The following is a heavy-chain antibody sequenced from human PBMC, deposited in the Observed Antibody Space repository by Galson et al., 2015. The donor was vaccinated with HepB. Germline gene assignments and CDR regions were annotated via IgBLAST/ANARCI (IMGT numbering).Heavy chain of an antibody. J-gene: IGHJ5*02. V-gene: IGHV1-18*01. CDR2: ISPYSHDT. CDR3: ARGALIVVVDATPNNWFDP. Sequence: QSGAEVKRPGASVKVSCKASGSTFSSYSITWVRQAPGQGLEWMGWISPYSHDTNYAQKLQGRVTMTTDTSTSTAYMELRSLRSDDTAVYYCARGALIVVVDATPNNWFDPWGQGTLVTVSS. D-gene: IGHD2-15*01. CDR1: GSTFSSYS.